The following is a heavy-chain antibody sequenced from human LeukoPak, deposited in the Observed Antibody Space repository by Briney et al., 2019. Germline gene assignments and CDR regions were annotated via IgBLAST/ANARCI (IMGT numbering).Heavy chain of an antibody. J-gene: IGHJ4*02. CDR3: ARDRCSSISCFALDY. D-gene: IGHD2-2*01. V-gene: IGHV3-7*01. Sequence: GGSLRLSCAASGFTFSGYWMSWVRQAPGKGLEWVANIKQDGSEKYYVDSVKGRFTIFRGNAKNSLYLQMNSLRAEDTAVYYCARDRCSSISCFALDYWGQGTLVTVSS. CDR2: IKQDGSEK. CDR1: GFTFSGYW.